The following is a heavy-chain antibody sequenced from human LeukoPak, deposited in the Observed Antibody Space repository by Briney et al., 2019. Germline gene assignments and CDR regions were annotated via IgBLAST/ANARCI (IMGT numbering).Heavy chain of an antibody. CDR2: IIPIFGTA. D-gene: IGHD3-22*01. CDR3: ARGSPMTSSGYYNH. CDR1: GGTFSSYV. V-gene: IGHV1-69*13. J-gene: IGHJ4*02. Sequence: SVKVSCKASGGTFSSYVISWVRQAPGQGLEWMGGIIPIFGTANYAQKFQGRVTITADESASTAYMELSSLRSEDTAVYYCARGSPMTSSGYYNHWGQGTLVTVSS.